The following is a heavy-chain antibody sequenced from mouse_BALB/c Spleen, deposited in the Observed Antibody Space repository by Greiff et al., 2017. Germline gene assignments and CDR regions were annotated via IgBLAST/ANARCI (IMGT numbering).Heavy chain of an antibody. J-gene: IGHJ4*01. CDR1: GFSLPSYG. CDR3: ARHGSEIYYAMDY. CDR2: IWSDGST. V-gene: IGHV2-6-2*01. Sequence: QVQLKESGPDLVAPSQSLSITCTVSGFSLPSYGVHWVRQPPGKGLEWLVVIWSDGSTTYNSALKSRMSISKDNSKSQVFLKMNSLQTDDTAMYYGARHGSEIYYAMDYWGQGTSVTVSS.